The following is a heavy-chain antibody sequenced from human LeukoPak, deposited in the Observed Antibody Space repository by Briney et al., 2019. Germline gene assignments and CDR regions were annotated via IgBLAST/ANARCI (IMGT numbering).Heavy chain of an antibody. V-gene: IGHV3-74*01. CDR1: GFTFSSYW. J-gene: IGHJ4*02. CDR3: ASPNFGYCSSTSCYLDH. CDR2: INSDGSTT. Sequence: GGSLRLSCVVSGFTFSSYWMHWVRHAPGEGLVLVSRINSDGSTTTYADSVKGRFTIPRDNAKNTLYLQMNSLRAEDTAVYYCASPNFGYCSSTSCYLDHWGQGTRVTVSS. D-gene: IGHD2-2*03.